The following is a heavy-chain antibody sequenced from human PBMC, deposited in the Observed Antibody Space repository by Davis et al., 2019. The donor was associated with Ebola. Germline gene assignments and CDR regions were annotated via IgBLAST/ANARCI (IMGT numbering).Heavy chain of an antibody. J-gene: IGHJ4*02. V-gene: IGHV4-34*01. CDR1: GGSFNDYY. D-gene: IGHD2-2*01. Sequence: PGGSLRLSCAVYGGSFNDYYWAWIRQSPGQGLEWLGEINHRGKARYNTALKSRVTMSIDPSKMQFSLRLTSVTAADTVMYYCARGDKVTPVAKRGLRHLDGFDSWGQGTLVTVSS. CDR3: ARGDKVTPVAKRGLRHLDGFDS. CDR2: INHRGKA.